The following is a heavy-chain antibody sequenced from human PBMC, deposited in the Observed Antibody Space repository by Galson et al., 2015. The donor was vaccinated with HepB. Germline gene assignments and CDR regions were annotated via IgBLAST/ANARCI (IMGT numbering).Heavy chain of an antibody. CDR3: ARVSPAALTSYYYYYMDV. J-gene: IGHJ6*03. D-gene: IGHD2-2*01. CDR2: ISAYNGNT. Sequence: SVKVSCKASGYTFTSYGISWVRQAPGQGLEWMGWISAYNGNTNYAQKLQGRVTMTTDTSTNTAYMELRSLRSDDTAVYYCARVSPAALTSYYYYYMDVWGKETTVTVSS. V-gene: IGHV1-18*01. CDR1: GYTFTSYG.